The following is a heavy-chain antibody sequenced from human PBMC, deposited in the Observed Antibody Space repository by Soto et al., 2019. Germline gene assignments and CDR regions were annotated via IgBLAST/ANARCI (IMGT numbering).Heavy chain of an antibody. CDR1: RFTVSSYA. Sequence: LRLACASSRFTVSSYAMRWGRQAPGKVREWVAVRSYGGSNKYYADSVKGRFPISRDNSKNTLYLQMNSLRAEDTAVYYCARVSVWQHPDYWGQGTLVTVSS. J-gene: IGHJ4*02. CDR2: RSYGGSNK. V-gene: IGHV3-30-3*01. CDR3: ARVSVWQHPDY. D-gene: IGHD3-16*01.